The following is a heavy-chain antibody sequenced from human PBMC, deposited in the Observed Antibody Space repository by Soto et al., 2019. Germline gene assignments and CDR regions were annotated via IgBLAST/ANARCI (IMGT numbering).Heavy chain of an antibody. J-gene: IGHJ6*04. CDR1: GYPFSTYG. CDR2: ISCYNDNT. CDR3: ARENWNYDYLYGMDV. V-gene: IGHV1-18*04. D-gene: IGHD1-7*01. Sequence: QVQLVQSGAEVKKPGASVKVSCKASGYPFSTYGISWVRQAPGQGLEWMGWISCYNDNTNYAQEFQGRVTMTTDTSTSTDYMELRSLTSDDTPIYYCARENWNYDYLYGMDVWGKGTTVTVSS.